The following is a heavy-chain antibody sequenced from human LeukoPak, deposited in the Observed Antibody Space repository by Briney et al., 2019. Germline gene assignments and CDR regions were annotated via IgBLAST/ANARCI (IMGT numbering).Heavy chain of an antibody. D-gene: IGHD3-10*01. V-gene: IGHV3-21*01. J-gene: IGHJ5*02. CDR3: ARGFPSGGSWFDP. Sequence: GGSLRLSCAASGFAFSTYSMNWVRQAPGKGLEWVSSISGSSSHIYYADSVKGRFTISRDNAKSSLYLQMNSLRAGDTAIYYCARGFPSGGSWFDPWGPGTLVTVSS. CDR2: ISGSSSHI. CDR1: GFAFSTYS.